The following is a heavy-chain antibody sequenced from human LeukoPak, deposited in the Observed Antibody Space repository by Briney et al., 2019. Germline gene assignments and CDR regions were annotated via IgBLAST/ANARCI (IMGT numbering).Heavy chain of an antibody. V-gene: IGHV4-59*08. CDR1: GGSLSRYY. CDR2: LYYSGST. D-gene: IGHD6-19*01. Sequence: SETLSLTRPVSGGSLSRYYWRWLRPPPGKELAGIGYLYYSGSTNYNPSLTSPVTMSVDTSKKQFSLKLTSVTAADTAVYYCARLRPVAGYDAFDIWGHGTMVTGSS. J-gene: IGHJ3*02. CDR3: ARLRPVAGYDAFDI.